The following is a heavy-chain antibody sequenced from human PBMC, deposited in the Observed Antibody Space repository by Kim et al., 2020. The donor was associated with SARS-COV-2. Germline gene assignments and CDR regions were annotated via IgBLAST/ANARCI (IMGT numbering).Heavy chain of an antibody. CDR2: IYHSGSI. CDR3: ARQFDCSGGSCAYVDDAFDI. V-gene: IGHV4-4*02. CDR1: GGSISSSNW. Sequence: SETLSLTCAVSGGSISSSNWWSWVRQPPGKGLEWIGEIYHSGSINYNPSLKSRVTISVDKSKNQFSLKLSSVTAADTAVYYCARQFDCSGGSCAYVDDAFDIWGQGTMVTVSS. J-gene: IGHJ3*02. D-gene: IGHD2-15*01.